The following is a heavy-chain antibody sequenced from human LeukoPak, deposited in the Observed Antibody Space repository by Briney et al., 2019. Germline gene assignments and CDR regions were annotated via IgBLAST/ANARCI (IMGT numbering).Heavy chain of an antibody. CDR3: AELGITMIGGV. Sequence: GGSLRLSCAASGFTFNNYAMSWVRQAPGKGLEWVSAISGSGGSTYYADSVKGRFTISRDNSKNTLYLQMNSLRAEDTAVYYCAELGITMIGGVWGKGTTVTISS. CDR1: GFTFNNYA. J-gene: IGHJ6*04. V-gene: IGHV3-23*01. D-gene: IGHD3-10*02. CDR2: ISGSGGST.